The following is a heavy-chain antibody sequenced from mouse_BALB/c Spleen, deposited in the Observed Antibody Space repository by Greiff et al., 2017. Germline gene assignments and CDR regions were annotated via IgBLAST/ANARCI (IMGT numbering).Heavy chain of an antibody. CDR1: GFSLTGYC. CDR3: AREGLRRGFAY. Sequence: VQRVESGPGLVAPSQTLSITCTVSGFSLTGYCVNWVRQPPGKGLEWLGMIWGDGSTDYNSALKSRLSISKDNSKSQVFLQMNSLQTDDTARYYCAREGLRRGFAYWGQGTLVTVSA. J-gene: IGHJ3*01. CDR2: IWGDGST. D-gene: IGHD2-4*01. V-gene: IGHV2-6-7*01.